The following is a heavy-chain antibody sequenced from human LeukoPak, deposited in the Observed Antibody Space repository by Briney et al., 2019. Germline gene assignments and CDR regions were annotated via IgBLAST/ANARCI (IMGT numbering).Heavy chain of an antibody. D-gene: IGHD3-22*01. CDR3: ARSKLGGSGYYTHAS. J-gene: IGHJ5*02. CDR2: INPNSGGT. Sequence: ASVKVSCKASGYTFTGYYMHWVRQAPGQGLEWMGWINPNSGGTNYAQKFQGRVTMTRDTSISTAYMELSRLRSDDTAVYYCARSKLGGSGYYTHASWGQGTLVTVSS. V-gene: IGHV1-2*02. CDR1: GYTFTGYY.